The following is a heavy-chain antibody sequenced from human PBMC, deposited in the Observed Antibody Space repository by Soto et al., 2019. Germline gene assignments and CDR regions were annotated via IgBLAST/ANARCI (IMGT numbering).Heavy chain of an antibody. CDR3: XXXXXXXXLXGNYYYSLDV. D-gene: IGHD6-25*01. J-gene: IGHJ6*02. CDR1: GDTFRSFA. V-gene: IGHV1-69*12. Sequence: QVQLVQSGAEVKKPGTSVKVSCKASGDTFRSFAISWVRQAPGQGLEWMGGIIPIFRTPRYAQKFQGRVTITADEFTSTAYMELSSLTXXDTAVYFXXXXXXXXXLXGNYYYSLDVWGQGTTVIVSS. CDR2: IIPIFRTP.